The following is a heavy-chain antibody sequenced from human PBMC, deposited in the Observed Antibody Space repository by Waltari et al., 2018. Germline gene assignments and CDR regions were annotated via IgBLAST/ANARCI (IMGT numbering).Heavy chain of an antibody. CDR2: VQRSGRT. D-gene: IGHD2-15*01. V-gene: IGHV4-4*02. CDR1: GDSMSSTDW. J-gene: IGHJ4*02. CDR3: ARDRGRGIYLDS. Sequence: QLQLQESGPGLVQPSGTLSLTCAVSGDSMSSTDWWSWVRQSPGKGLEWIGQVQRSGRTNYNPSFASRVTVSVDTSTNQFSLKVTSATAADTAVYFCARDRGRGIYLDSWGQGTLVTVSP.